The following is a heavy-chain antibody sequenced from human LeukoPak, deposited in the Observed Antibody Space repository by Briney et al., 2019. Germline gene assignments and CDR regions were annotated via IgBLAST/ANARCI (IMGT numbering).Heavy chain of an antibody. CDR2: IGGSNGIT. V-gene: IGHV3-23*01. CDR1: RFTFNSYA. Sequence: GGSLRLSCAASRFTFNSYAMSWVRQAPGKGLEWVSVIGGSNGITFYVGSVKGRFTISRDNSKNTLYLQMNSLRAEDTAVYYCAKDPGGVGAPFDYWGQGTLVTVSS. D-gene: IGHD1-26*01. CDR3: AKDPGGVGAPFDY. J-gene: IGHJ4*02.